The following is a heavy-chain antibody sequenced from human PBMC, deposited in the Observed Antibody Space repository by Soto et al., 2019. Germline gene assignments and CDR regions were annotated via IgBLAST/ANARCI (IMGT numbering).Heavy chain of an antibody. Sequence: SETLSLTCTVSNGSISNGDYYWIWVRQSPGKGLESIGYIYFTGTTYYNPSLQSRLSTSVDRSKNQMSLRLTSVTAADTAVYYCARLYWSYYASSGYLDQWGHGTLVTVSS. J-gene: IGHJ4*01. V-gene: IGHV4-30-4*01. CDR1: NGSISNGDYY. CDR3: ARLYWSYYASSGYLDQ. CDR2: IYFTGTT. D-gene: IGHD3-22*01.